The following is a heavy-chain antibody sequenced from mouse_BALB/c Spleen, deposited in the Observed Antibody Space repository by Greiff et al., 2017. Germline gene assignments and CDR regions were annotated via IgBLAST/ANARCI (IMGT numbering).Heavy chain of an antibody. V-gene: IGHV3-8*02. CDR1: GDSITSGY. CDR3: ARSSFYDGYPFDY. J-gene: IGHJ2*01. D-gene: IGHD2-3*01. Sequence: EVKLVESGPSLVKPSQTLSLTCSVTGDSITSGYWNWIRKFPGNKLEYMGYISYSGSTYYNPSLKSRISITRDTSKNQYYLQLNSVTTEDTATYYCARSSFYDGYPFDYWGQGTTLTVSS. CDR2: ISYSGST.